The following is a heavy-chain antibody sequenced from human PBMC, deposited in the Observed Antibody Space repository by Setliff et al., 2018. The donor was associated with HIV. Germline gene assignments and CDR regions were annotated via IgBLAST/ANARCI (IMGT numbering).Heavy chain of an antibody. D-gene: IGHD3-10*01. CDR3: ARILISYGSGTHKYFDY. V-gene: IGHV4-61*02. CDR2: IYTSGRGSD. J-gene: IGHJ4*02. CDR1: GASITRGTHY. Sequence: PSETLSLTCTVSGASITRGTHYCNWIRQPAGKGLQWIGRIYTSGRGSDTYNPSLKSRVTMSVDTSKNQFSLNLTSVTAADTATYYCARILISYGSGTHKYFDYWGQGTVVTVSS.